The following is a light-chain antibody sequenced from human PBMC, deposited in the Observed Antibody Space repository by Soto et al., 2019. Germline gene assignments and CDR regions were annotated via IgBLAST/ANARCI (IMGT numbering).Light chain of an antibody. CDR3: FSYTGTYTVV. V-gene: IGLV2-11*01. CDR2: DVS. J-gene: IGLJ3*02. CDR1: SSDVGGYNY. Sequence: QSALTQPRSVSGSPGQSVTISCTGTSSDVGGYNYVSWYQQHPAKATKLMIYDVSKRPSGVPDRFSGSRSGNTASLTISGLQAEDEADYYCFSYTGTYTVVFGGGTKVTVL.